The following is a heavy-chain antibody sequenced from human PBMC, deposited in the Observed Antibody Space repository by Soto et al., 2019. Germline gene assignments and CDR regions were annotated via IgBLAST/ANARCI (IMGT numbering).Heavy chain of an antibody. CDR2: IIPILGIA. D-gene: IGHD2-15*01. J-gene: IGHJ4*02. CDR3: ARERYCSGGSCYSACDY. CDR1: GGTFSSYT. V-gene: IGHV1-69*08. Sequence: QVQLVQSGAEVKKPGSSVKVSCKASGGTFSSYTISWVRQAPGQGLEWMGRIIPILGIANYAQKFQGRVTLTADKSTRTAYMELSSLRSEDTSVYYCARERYCSGGSCYSACDYWGQGTLVTVSS.